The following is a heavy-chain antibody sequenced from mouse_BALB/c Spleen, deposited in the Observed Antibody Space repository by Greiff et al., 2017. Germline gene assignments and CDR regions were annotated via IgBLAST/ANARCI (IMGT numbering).Heavy chain of an antibody. J-gene: IGHJ2*01. D-gene: IGHD2-2*01. CDR2: ISSGSSTI. V-gene: IGHV5-17*02. Sequence: EVQLVESGGGLVQPGGSRKLSCAASGFTFSSFGMHWVRQAPEKGLEWVAYISSGSSTIYYADTVKGRFTISRDNPKNTLLLQMTSLRSEDTAMYYCARWRGYDGHYFDYWGQGTTLTVSS. CDR3: ARWRGYDGHYFDY. CDR1: GFTFSSFG.